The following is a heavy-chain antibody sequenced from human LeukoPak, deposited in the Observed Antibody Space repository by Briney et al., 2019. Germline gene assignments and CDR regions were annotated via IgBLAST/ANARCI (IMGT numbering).Heavy chain of an antibody. J-gene: IGHJ5*02. CDR2: INTDGSGT. CDR3: ARDLDYGGHL. Sequence: GGSLRLSCAASGFTFSSYWMHWVRQAPGKGLVWVSHINTDGSGTYYADSVKGRFTISRDNAKNTLYLQMNSLRAEDTAVYFCARDLDYGGHLWGRGTLVTVSS. CDR1: GFTFSSYW. D-gene: IGHD4-23*01. V-gene: IGHV3-74*01.